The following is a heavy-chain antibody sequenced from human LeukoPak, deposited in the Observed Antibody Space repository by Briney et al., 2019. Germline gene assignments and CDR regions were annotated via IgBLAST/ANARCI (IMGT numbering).Heavy chain of an antibody. D-gene: IGHD6-25*01. CDR2: IYSGGST. J-gene: IGHJ3*02. Sequence: GGSLRLSCAASGFTVSSNYMSWVRQAPGKGLEWVSVIYSGGSTYYADSVKGRFTISRDNSKNTPYLQMNSLRAEDTAVYYCARAPDAAHEDAFDIWGQGTMVTVSS. CDR3: ARAPDAAHEDAFDI. V-gene: IGHV3-53*01. CDR1: GFTVSSNY.